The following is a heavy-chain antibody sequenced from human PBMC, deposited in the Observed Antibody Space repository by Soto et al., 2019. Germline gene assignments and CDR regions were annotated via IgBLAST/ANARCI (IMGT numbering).Heavy chain of an antibody. V-gene: IGHV1-18*01. CDR2: ISAYNGNT. D-gene: IGHD2-15*01. CDR3: ARVVVAATGYRWFDP. J-gene: IGHJ5*02. CDR1: GYTFTSYG. Sequence: ASVKVSCKASGYTFTSYGISWVRQAPGQGLEWMGWISAYNGNTNYAQKLQGRVTMTTDTSTSTAYMELRSLRSDDTAVYYCARVVVAATGYRWFDPWGQGTLVTVSS.